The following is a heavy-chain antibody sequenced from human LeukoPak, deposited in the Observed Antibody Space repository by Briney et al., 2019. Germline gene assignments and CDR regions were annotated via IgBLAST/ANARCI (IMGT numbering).Heavy chain of an antibody. CDR2: INHSGST. CDR1: GDSISSGSYY. D-gene: IGHD3-10*01. V-gene: IGHV4-39*07. Sequence: SETLSLTCTVSGDSISSGSYYWSWIRQPPGKGLEWIGSINHSGSTYYNPSLKSRVTISVDTSKNQFSLKLSSVTAADTAVYYCARRLLWFGRNWFDPWGQGTLVTVSS. CDR3: ARRLLWFGRNWFDP. J-gene: IGHJ5*02.